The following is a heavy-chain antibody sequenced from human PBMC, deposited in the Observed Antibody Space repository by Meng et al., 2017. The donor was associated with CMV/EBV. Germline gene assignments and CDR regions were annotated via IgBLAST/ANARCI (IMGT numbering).Heavy chain of an antibody. J-gene: IGHJ1*01. Sequence: LSLLASGFPFLYPPIALALPSPGYGLALVGRSAKTIRGYLFEYAASVKGIFTISRDDSKSTLSLELNGLKPEDTAMYYCGKSLRNWGQGTLVTVSS. V-gene: IGHV3-72*01. CDR2: SAKTIRGYLF. CDR3: GKSLRN. CDR1: GFPFLYPP.